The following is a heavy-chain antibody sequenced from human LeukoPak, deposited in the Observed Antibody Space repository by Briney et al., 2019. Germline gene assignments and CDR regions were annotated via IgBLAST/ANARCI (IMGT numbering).Heavy chain of an antibody. CDR1: GFTFGDHA. V-gene: IGHV3-49*04. CDR2: IRSKAYGGTT. CDR3: AKTPSSGSSGYYWFDY. Sequence: GGSLRLSCTASGFTFGDHAMSWVRQAPGKGLEWVGFIRSKAYGGTTEYAASVKGRFIISRDDSISVAYLQMNSLRAEDTAVYYCAKTPSSGSSGYYWFDYWGQGTLVTVSS. D-gene: IGHD3-22*01. J-gene: IGHJ4*02.